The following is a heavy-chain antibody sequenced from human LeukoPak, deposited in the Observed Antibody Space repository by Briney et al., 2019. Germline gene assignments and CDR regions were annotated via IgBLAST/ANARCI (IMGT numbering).Heavy chain of an antibody. Sequence: ASVKVSCKASGGTFSSYAISWVRQAPGQGHKWMGGIIPIFGTAIYAQRFQGRVTITAGESTSTAYLELSSLRSEDTAVYYRARVGGGITIFPLNAFDIWGQGTMVTVSS. CDR2: IIPIFGTA. J-gene: IGHJ3*02. V-gene: IGHV1-69*13. D-gene: IGHD3-3*01. CDR3: ARVGGGITIFPLNAFDI. CDR1: GGTFSSYA.